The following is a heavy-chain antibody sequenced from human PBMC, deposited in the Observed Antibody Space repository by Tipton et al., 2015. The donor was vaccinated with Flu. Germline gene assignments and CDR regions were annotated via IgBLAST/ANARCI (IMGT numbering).Heavy chain of an antibody. D-gene: IGHD2-2*01. CDR1: GGSIGSYY. J-gene: IGHJ4*02. CDR2: IYNNAYT. V-gene: IGHV4-59*12. CDR3: ARDPSLGMPEYFDS. Sequence: QLVQSGAEVKPSETLSLTCTVSGGSIGSYYWNWIRQPPGKGLEWIGYIYNNAYTKYSPSLESRVTISVDSSKKQFSLQLRSVTAADTAVYYCARDPSLGMPEYFDSWGQGTLVTTSS.